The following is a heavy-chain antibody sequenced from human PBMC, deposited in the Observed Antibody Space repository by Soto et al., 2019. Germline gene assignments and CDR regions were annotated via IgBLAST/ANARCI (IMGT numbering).Heavy chain of an antibody. J-gene: IGHJ4*02. D-gene: IGHD2-21*02. V-gene: IGHV1-3*01. Sequence: ASVKVSCKASGYTFTSYAMHWVRQAPGQRLEWMGWINAGNGNTKYSQKFQGRVTITRDTSASTAYMELSSLRSEDTAVYYCARSIVVVTALDYWGQGTLVTVSS. CDR3: ARSIVVVTALDY. CDR1: GYTFTSYA. CDR2: INAGNGNT.